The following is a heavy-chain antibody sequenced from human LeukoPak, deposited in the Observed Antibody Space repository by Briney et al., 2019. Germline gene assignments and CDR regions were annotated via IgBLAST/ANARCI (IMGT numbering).Heavy chain of an antibody. D-gene: IGHD3-16*01. Sequence: GGSLRLSCAASGFTLSNYAMSWVRQGPGKGPEWVAGISYSSGSIYYLDSVKGRFTISRDNSRNTLYMQMNSLRAEDTAVYYYAKDVLRLNYGYFDLWGRGTLVSVSS. CDR1: GFTLSNYA. J-gene: IGHJ2*01. V-gene: IGHV3-23*01. CDR2: ISYSSGSI. CDR3: AKDVLRLNYGYFDL.